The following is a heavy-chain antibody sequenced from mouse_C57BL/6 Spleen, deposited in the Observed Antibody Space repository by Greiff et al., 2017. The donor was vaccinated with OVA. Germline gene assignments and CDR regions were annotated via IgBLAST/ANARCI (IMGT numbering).Heavy chain of an antibody. V-gene: IGHV1-50*01. J-gene: IGHJ2*01. CDR3: ARSGGYYYGSPYYFDD. CDR1: GYTFTSYW. D-gene: IGHD1-1*01. CDR2: IDPSDSYT. Sequence: VQLQQPGAELVKPGASVKLSCKASGYTFTSYWMQWVKQRPGQGLEWIGEIDPSDSYTNYNQKFKGKATLTVDTSSSTAYMKLSSLTSEDSAVYYCARSGGYYYGSPYYFDDWGQGTTLTVSS.